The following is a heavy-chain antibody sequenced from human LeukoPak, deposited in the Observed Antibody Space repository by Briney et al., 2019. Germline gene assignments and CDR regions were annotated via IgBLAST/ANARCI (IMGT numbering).Heavy chain of an antibody. D-gene: IGHD3-22*01. J-gene: IGHJ3*02. CDR3: AREGANYYDSSGYPVDI. Sequence: GGSLRLSCTSSGFTFGDHAMTWFRQAPGKGLEWVSSISSSSSYIYYADSVKGRFTISRDNAKNSLYLQTNSLRAEDTAVYYCAREGANYYDSSGYPVDIWGQGTMVTVSS. V-gene: IGHV3-21*01. CDR1: GFTFGDHA. CDR2: ISSSSSYI.